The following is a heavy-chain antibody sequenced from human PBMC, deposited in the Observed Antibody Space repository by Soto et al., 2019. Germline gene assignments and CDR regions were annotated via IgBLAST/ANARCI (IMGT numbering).Heavy chain of an antibody. CDR2: IDPSDSYT. J-gene: IGHJ6*02. CDR3: ARSSSWPDYYYYGMDV. Sequence: RGESLKISCKGSGYSFTSYWISWVRQMPGKGLEWMGRIDPSDSYTNYSPSFQGHVTISADKSISTAYLQWSSLKASDTAMYYCARSSSWPDYYYYGMDVWGQGTTVTVSS. D-gene: IGHD6-13*01. V-gene: IGHV5-10-1*01. CDR1: GYSFTSYW.